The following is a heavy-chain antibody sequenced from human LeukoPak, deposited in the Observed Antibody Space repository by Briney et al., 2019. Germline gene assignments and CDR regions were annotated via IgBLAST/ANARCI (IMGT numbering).Heavy chain of an antibody. CDR3: ASSYSSRSSWYYFDY. J-gene: IGHJ4*02. V-gene: IGHV3-48*01. Sequence: GGSLRLSCAASGFTFSSYSMNWVRQAPGKGLEWVSYISSSSSTIYYADSVKGRFTISRDNAKNSLYLQMNSLRAEDTAVYYCASSYSSRSSWYYFDYWGQGTLVTVSS. D-gene: IGHD6-13*01. CDR1: GFTFSSYS. CDR2: ISSSSSTI.